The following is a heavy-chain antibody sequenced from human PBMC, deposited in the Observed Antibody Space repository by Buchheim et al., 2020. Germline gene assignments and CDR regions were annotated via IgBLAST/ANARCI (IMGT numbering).Heavy chain of an antibody. CDR3: ARDYWDYGPGHFDY. Sequence: EVQLVESGGGLVQPGGSLRLSCAASGFTFSSYEMNWVRQAPGKGLEWVSYISSSGVTTYYADSVEGRFTISRDNAKNSLYLQMNSLRAEDTAVYYCARDYWDYGPGHFDYWGQGTL. CDR2: ISSSGVTT. J-gene: IGHJ4*02. CDR1: GFTFSSYE. D-gene: IGHD4-17*01. V-gene: IGHV3-48*03.